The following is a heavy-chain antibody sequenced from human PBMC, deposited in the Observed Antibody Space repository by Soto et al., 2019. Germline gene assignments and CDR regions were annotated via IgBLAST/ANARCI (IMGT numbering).Heavy chain of an antibody. Sequence: GSGPTLVNPTQPPTLTCTLSGFSPSTSGVGVGWVRQPPGKALEWLALIYWNDDKRYSPSLKSRLTITKDTSKNQVVLTMTNMDPVDTATYYCAHSLSWGAAAGSFDYWGQGTLVTVSS. J-gene: IGHJ4*02. CDR2: IYWNDDK. V-gene: IGHV2-5*01. CDR3: AHSLSWGAAAGSFDY. D-gene: IGHD6-13*01. CDR1: GFSPSTSGVG.